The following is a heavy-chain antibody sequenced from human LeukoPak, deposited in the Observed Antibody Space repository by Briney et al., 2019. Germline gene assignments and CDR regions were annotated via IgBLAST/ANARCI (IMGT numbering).Heavy chain of an antibody. CDR2: ISWNSGSI. CDR1: GFTFDDYA. J-gene: IGHJ4*02. Sequence: GRSLRLSCAASGFTFDDYAMHWVRQAPGKGLEWVSGISWNSGSIGYADSVKGRFTISRDNAKNSLYLQMNSLRAEDTALYYCAKDKEYSSSGYFDYRGQGTLVTVSS. V-gene: IGHV3-9*01. CDR3: AKDKEYSSSGYFDY. D-gene: IGHD6-6*01.